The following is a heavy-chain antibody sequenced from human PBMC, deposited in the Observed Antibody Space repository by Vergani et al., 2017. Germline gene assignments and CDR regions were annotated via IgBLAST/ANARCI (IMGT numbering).Heavy chain of an antibody. Sequence: EVQLVESGGGLVQPGGSLRLSCAASGFTFSSYWMSWVRQAPGKGLEGVANIKQDGSEKYYVDSVKGRFTISRDNAKNSLYLQMNSLRAEDTAVYYCASMAVAGTLTTYYYYYMDVWGKGTTVTVSS. CDR1: GFTFSSYW. CDR3: ASMAVAGTLTTYYYYYMDV. J-gene: IGHJ6*03. D-gene: IGHD6-19*01. CDR2: IKQDGSEK. V-gene: IGHV3-7*01.